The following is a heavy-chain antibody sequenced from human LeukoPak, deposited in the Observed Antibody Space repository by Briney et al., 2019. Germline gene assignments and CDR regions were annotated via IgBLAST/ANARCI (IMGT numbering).Heavy chain of an antibody. D-gene: IGHD5-24*01. Sequence: GGSLRLSCVASGFPFSSYWMTWVRQAPGKGLEWVANIKQDGSKRSYVDSVKGRFTISRDNAKNSLYLQMNSLRAEDTAIYYCTRVGYIDEGIDYWGQGTLVTVSS. CDR2: IKQDGSKR. V-gene: IGHV3-7*04. CDR1: GFPFSSYW. J-gene: IGHJ4*02. CDR3: TRVGYIDEGIDY.